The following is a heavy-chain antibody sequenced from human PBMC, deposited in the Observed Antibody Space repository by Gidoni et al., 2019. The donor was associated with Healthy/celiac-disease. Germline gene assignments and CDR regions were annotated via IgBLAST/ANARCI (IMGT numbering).Heavy chain of an antibody. Sequence: QVQLVESGGGVVQPGRSLRLSCAASGFTFSSYCMHWVRQAPGKGLEWVAVIWYEGSNKYYADSVKGRFTISRDNSKNTLYLQMNSLRAEDTAVYYCARGASSSSVEGSSSWYFDYWGQGTLVTVSS. V-gene: IGHV3-33*01. CDR2: IWYEGSNK. CDR1: GFTFSSYC. CDR3: ARGASSSSVEGSSSWYFDY. D-gene: IGHD6-6*01. J-gene: IGHJ4*02.